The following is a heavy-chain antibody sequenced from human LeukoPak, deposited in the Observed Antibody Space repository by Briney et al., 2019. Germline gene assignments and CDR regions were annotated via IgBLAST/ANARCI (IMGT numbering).Heavy chain of an antibody. CDR2: ISGSATLT. Sequence: PGGSLRLSCAASGFTFSRNAMTWVRQAPGKGLEWVSFISGSATLTYYADSVKGRFTISRDNSKNTVYLQMNSLRAEDTAVYYCAKDRDGDGWDYYYYMDVWGKGTTVTISS. CDR1: GFTFSRNA. J-gene: IGHJ6*03. V-gene: IGHV3-23*01. D-gene: IGHD5-24*01. CDR3: AKDRDGDGWDYYYYMDV.